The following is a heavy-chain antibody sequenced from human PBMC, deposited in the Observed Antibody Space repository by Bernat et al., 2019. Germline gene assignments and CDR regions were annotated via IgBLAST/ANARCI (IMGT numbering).Heavy chain of an antibody. J-gene: IGHJ3*02. CDR2: ISYDGSNK. V-gene: IGHV3-30-3*01. CDR1: GFTFSSYA. Sequence: QVQLVESGGGVVQPGRSLRLSCAASGFTFSSYAMHWVRQAPGKGLEWVAVISYDGSNKYYADSVKGRFTISRDNSKNTLYLQMNSLRAEDTAVYYCARDYYGSGSYYPYDAFDIWGQGTTVTVSS. D-gene: IGHD3-10*01. CDR3: ARDYYGSGSYYPYDAFDI.